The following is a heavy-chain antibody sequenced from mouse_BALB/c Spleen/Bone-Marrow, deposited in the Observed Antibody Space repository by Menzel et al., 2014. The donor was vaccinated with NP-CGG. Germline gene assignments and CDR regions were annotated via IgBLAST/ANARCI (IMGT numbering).Heavy chain of an antibody. CDR2: IYPGDDDT. Sequence: QVQLQQPGAELVRPWSSVKISCEASGYAFSLYWVNWVKQRPGQGLEWIGQIYPGDDDTDYNGKFKGKATLTADRSSSTASMQLGSLTSEDSAVYFCARGGISIDYWGHVTTLTVSS. CDR3: ARGGISIDY. V-gene: IGHV1-80*01. CDR1: GYAFSLYW. J-gene: IGHJ2*01.